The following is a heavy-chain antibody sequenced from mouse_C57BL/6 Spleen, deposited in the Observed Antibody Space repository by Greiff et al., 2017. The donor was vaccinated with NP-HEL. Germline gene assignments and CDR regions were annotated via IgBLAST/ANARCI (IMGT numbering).Heavy chain of an antibody. CDR2: INPYNGDT. CDR1: GYSFTGYF. J-gene: IGHJ2*01. CDR3: ARWDSDY. V-gene: IGHV1-20*01. D-gene: IGHD4-1*01. Sequence: EVKLQESGPELVKPGDSVKISCKASGYSFTGYFMNWVMQSHGKSLEWVGRINPYNGDTFSNSKFKGKATLTVDKSSSTAHMELRSLASEDSAVYYCARWDSDYWGQGTTLTVSS.